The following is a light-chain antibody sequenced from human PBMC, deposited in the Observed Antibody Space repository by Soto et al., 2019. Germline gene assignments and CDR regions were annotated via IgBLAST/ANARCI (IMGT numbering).Light chain of an antibody. CDR2: DAS. Sequence: EIVLTQSPATLSLSPGERVTLSCRASQSVWSSVAWYQQKAGQAPRLLIYDASNRAAGIPARFSGSGSGTDFTLAISSLQPEDFAVYYCQQRSRWPLLWTFGGGTKMEIK. J-gene: IGKJ4*01. CDR1: QSVWSS. V-gene: IGKV3-11*01. CDR3: QQRSRWPLLWT.